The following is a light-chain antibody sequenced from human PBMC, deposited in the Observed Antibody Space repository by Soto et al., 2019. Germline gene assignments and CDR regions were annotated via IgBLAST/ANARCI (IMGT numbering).Light chain of an antibody. CDR2: DAS. V-gene: IGKV3-11*01. Sequence: EIVLTQSPGTLSLSPGERATLSCRASQSVSSYKLAWYQQKPGQAPRLLIYDASNRATGVPARFSGSGSGTDFTLTISSLESEDFAVYYCQQRANWPLTFGGGTKVDIK. CDR1: QSVSSY. J-gene: IGKJ4*01. CDR3: QQRANWPLT.